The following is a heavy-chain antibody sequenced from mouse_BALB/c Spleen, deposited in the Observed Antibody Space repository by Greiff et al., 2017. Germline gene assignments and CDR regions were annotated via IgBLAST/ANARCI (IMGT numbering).Heavy chain of an antibody. J-gene: IGHJ1*01. D-gene: IGHD1-1*01. CDR3: ARVGSSYDWYFDV. V-gene: IGHV5-17*02. CDR1: GFTFSSFG. CDR2: ISSGSSTI. Sequence: DVHLVESGGGLVQPGGSRKLSCAASGFTFSSFGMHWVRQAPEKGLEWVAYISSGSSTIYYADTVKGRFTISRDNPKNTLFLQMTSLRSEDTAMYYCARVGSSYDWYFDVWGAGTTVTVSS.